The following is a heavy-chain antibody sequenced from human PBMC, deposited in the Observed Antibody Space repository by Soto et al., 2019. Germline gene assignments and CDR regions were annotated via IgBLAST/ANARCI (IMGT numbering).Heavy chain of an antibody. Sequence: XESLSVVFADSGFTVSSYAMHWVRQAPGKGLEWVAVISYDGSNKYYADSVKGRFTISRDNSKNTLYLQMNSLRAEDTTVYYCERDRSYGFDYWGQGTLVTVSS. CDR3: ERDRSYGFDY. J-gene: IGHJ4*02. V-gene: IGHV3-30-3*01. CDR2: ISYDGSNK. D-gene: IGHD3-10*01. CDR1: GFTVSSYA.